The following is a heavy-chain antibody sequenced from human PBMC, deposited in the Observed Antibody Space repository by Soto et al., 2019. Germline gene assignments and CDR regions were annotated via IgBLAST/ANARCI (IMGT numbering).Heavy chain of an antibody. D-gene: IGHD1-26*01. CDR2: ISGSGGST. CDR3: AKRTGGSYIFDY. CDR1: GFTFSSYA. V-gene: IGHV3-23*01. J-gene: IGHJ4*02. Sequence: EVQLLESGGGLVQPGGSLRLSCAASGFTFSSYAMSWVRQAPGKGLEWVSAISGSGGSTYYADSAKGRFTISRDNSKNTLYLQMNSRRAEDTAVYYCAKRTGGSYIFDYWGQGTLVTVSS.